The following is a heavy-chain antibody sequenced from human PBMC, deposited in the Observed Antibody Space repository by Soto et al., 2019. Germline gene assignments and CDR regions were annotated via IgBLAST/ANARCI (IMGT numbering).Heavy chain of an antibody. Sequence: EVQLLESGGGLVQPGGSLRLSCAASEFTFSNYAMSWVRQAPGKGLEWVSAISYGGGTTYYADSVKGRFTISRDNSKHTLSLPMNRLRAEDTDVYYCAKNPGYYYDSTGYHFDYWGQGTLVTVSS. CDR3: AKNPGYYYDSTGYHFDY. J-gene: IGHJ4*02. CDR2: ISYGGGTT. D-gene: IGHD3-22*01. CDR1: EFTFSNYA. V-gene: IGHV3-23*01.